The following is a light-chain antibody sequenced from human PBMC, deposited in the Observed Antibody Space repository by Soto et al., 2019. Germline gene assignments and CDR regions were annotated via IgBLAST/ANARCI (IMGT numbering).Light chain of an antibody. CDR2: DAS. CDR1: HDIRKY. Sequence: DIQMTQSPSSLSASVGDRVTITRQASHDIRKYLNWYQQKTGKAPKILIYDASNMETGVPSRFTGSGSGTDCTFTISRLQPEDIQTYYCQQYEIFPITFGQGTRLEIK. V-gene: IGKV1-33*01. CDR3: QQYEIFPIT. J-gene: IGKJ5*01.